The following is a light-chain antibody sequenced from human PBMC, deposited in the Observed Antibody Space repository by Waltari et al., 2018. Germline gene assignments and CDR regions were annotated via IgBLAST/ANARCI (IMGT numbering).Light chain of an antibody. CDR2: EVT. CDR1: SSSFDSLNL. Sequence: QSALTQPASVSGSPGQSITISSTCISSSFDSLNLVSWFQQHPGRVPKLIIYEVTKSPSGVSSRFAGSKSGNTASLTISGLQAEDEAGYYCCSERGTLFFGGGTKLTVL. CDR3: CSERGTLF. V-gene: IGLV2-23*02. J-gene: IGLJ2*01.